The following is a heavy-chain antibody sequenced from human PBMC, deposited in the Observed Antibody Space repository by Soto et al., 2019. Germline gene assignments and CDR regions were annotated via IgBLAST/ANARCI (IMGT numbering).Heavy chain of an antibody. D-gene: IGHD2-15*01. J-gene: IGHJ3*02. V-gene: IGHV1-69*13. CDR1: GGTFSSYA. CDR3: ARDSDIVVVVAATGGAFDI. Sequence: SVKVSCKASGGTFSSYAISWVRQAPGQGLEWMGGIIPIFGTANYAQKFQGRVTITADESTSTAYMELSSLRSEDTAVYYCARDSDIVVVVAATGGAFDIWGQGTMVTV. CDR2: IIPIFGTA.